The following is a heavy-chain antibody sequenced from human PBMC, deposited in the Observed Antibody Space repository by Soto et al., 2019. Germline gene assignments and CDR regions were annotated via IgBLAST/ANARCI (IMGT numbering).Heavy chain of an antibody. Sequence: APVKVSCKASGYTFTSYGISWVRQAPGQGLEWMGWISAYNGNTNYAQKLQGRVTMTTDTSTSTAYMELRSLRSDDTAVYYCARVSDSSGYYDAFDIWGQGTMVTVSS. V-gene: IGHV1-18*01. D-gene: IGHD3-22*01. CDR3: ARVSDSSGYYDAFDI. CDR1: GYTFTSYG. CDR2: ISAYNGNT. J-gene: IGHJ3*02.